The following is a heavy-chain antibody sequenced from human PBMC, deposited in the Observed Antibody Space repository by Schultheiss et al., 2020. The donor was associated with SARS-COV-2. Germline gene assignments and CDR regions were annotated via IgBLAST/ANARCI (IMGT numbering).Heavy chain of an antibody. CDR2: INSSSSTI. V-gene: IGHV3-48*02. J-gene: IGHJ4*02. Sequence: GSLRLSCAASGYTFSSYIMNWVRQAPGKGLEWVSYINSSSSTIYYADSVKGRFTSSRDNAKNSLYLQMNSLRDEDTAVYYCARIMITFGGPSFDYWGQGNLVTVSS. D-gene: IGHD3-16*01. CDR3: ARIMITFGGPSFDY. CDR1: GYTFSSYI.